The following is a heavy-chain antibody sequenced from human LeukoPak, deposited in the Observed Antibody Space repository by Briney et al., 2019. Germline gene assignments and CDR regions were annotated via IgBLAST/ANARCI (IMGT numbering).Heavy chain of an antibody. CDR3: ARKGPIAATGPDY. D-gene: IGHD6-13*01. J-gene: IGHJ4*02. CDR1: GGSTSSYY. CDR2: IYNSRDT. Sequence: PSETLSLTCTVSGGSTSSYYWSWIRQPPGKGLEWLGYIYNSRDTDYNPSLNSRVTFSVDTSKNQFSLKLSSVTAADTAVYYCARKGPIAATGPDYWGQGTLVTVSS. V-gene: IGHV4-59*01.